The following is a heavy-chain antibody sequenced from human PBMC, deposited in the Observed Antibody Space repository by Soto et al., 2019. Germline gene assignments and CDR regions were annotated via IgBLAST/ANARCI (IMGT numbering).Heavy chain of an antibody. Sequence: EVQLLESGGGLVQPGGSLRLSCAASGFTFSSYAMSWVRQAPGKGLEWVSAISGSGGSTYYADSVKGRFTIPRDNSKNTLYLQMNSLRAEDTAVYYCAKRGSYDFWSGYSFFDYWGQGTLVTVSS. CDR1: GFTFSSYA. CDR2: ISGSGGST. CDR3: AKRGSYDFWSGYSFFDY. V-gene: IGHV3-23*01. D-gene: IGHD3-3*01. J-gene: IGHJ4*02.